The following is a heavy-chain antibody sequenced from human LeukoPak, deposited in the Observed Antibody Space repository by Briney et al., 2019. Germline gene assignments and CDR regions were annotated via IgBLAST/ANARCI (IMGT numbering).Heavy chain of an antibody. V-gene: IGHV4-59*08. CDR3: AGREDKSDTPMVRPDPYDASDSFDI. J-gene: IGHJ3*02. D-gene: IGHD5-18*01. CDR2: IYDTGRT. CDR1: VGSTRSFY. Sequence: SETLSLTCTVSVGSTRSFYWAWIRQPPGKVQEWIGYIYDTGRTSYTPHLKSRVTTSIEKSMNPSPLRLTSVAGADTAFYYCAGREDKSDTPMVRPDPYDASDSFDIWGQGTLVTVSS.